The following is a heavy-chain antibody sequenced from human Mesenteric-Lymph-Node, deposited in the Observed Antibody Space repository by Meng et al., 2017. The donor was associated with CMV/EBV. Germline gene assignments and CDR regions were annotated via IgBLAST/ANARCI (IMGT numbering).Heavy chain of an antibody. V-gene: IGHV5-51*01. CDR2: IYPGDSDT. D-gene: IGHD2-2*01. CDR1: GYNFNNYF. J-gene: IGHJ4*02. Sequence: GGSLRLSCKTSGYNFNNYFIGWVRHMPGKGLEWMGIIYPGDSDTSYSPSFQGQVTVSADKSITTAYLQWSSLKASDTAIYYCARQYCSSTNCYYFDYWGQGTLVTVSS. CDR3: ARQYCSSTNCYYFDY.